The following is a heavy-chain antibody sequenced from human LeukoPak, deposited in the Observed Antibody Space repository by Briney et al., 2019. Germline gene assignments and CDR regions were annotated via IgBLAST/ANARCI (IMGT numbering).Heavy chain of an antibody. D-gene: IGHD5-18*01. CDR3: AARSSAAAMDVFDI. CDR2: IYISGST. CDR1: GGSISTYY. J-gene: IGHJ3*02. Sequence: SETLSLTCTVSGGSISTYYWTWIRQPAGKGLEWIGRIYISGSTNYSPSLRSRVTVSVDTSKNQFSLKLSSVIAADTAVYFCAARSSAAAMDVFDIWGQGTMVTVSS. V-gene: IGHV4-4*07.